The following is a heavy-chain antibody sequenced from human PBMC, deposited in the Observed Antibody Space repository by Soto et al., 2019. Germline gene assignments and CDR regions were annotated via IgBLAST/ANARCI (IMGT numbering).Heavy chain of an antibody. CDR1: GFMFNNSA. V-gene: IGHV3-23*01. Sequence: QTVGSLRLSCKASGFMFNNSAMTWVRQAPGQGLQWVASVSDNGGSRGGTYYADSVKGRFTISRDNSKNTLYLQLDSLTGADTAVYYCARAKAVVIAALDIWGQGTMVTVSS. J-gene: IGHJ3*02. D-gene: IGHD2-21*01. CDR3: ARAKAVVIAALDI. CDR2: VSDNGGSRGGT.